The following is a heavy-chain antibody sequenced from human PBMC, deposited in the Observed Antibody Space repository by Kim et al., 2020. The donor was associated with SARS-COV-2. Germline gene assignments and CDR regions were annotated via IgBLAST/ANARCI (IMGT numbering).Heavy chain of an antibody. V-gene: IGHV1-8*01. D-gene: IGHD3-10*01. CDR1: GYTFTSYD. CDR2: MNPNSGNT. CDR3: ARGFAYGSEKYYYYGMDV. J-gene: IGHJ6*02. Sequence: ASVKVSCKASGYTFTSYDINWVRQATGQGLEWMGWMNPNSGNTGYAQKFQGRVTMTRNTSISTAYMELSSLRSEDTAVYYCARGFAYGSEKYYYYGMDVWGQGTTVTVSS.